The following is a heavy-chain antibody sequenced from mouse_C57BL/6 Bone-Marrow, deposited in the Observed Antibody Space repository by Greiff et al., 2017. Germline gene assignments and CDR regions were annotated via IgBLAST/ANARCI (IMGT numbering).Heavy chain of an antibody. CDR1: GFNIKDDY. D-gene: IGHD2-5*01. Sequence: VQLQQSGAELVRPGASVKLSCTASGFNIKDDYMHWVKQRPEQGLEWIGWIDPENGDTEYASKFQGKATITADTSSNTAYLQLSSLASEDTAVYYCTSNLDWYFDVWGTGTTVTVSS. J-gene: IGHJ1*03. V-gene: IGHV14-4*01. CDR3: TSNLDWYFDV. CDR2: IDPENGDT.